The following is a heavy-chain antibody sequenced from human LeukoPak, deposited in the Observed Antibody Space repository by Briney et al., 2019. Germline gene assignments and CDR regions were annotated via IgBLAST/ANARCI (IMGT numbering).Heavy chain of an antibody. CDR1: GGSVSSGSYY. Sequence: SETLSLTCTVSGGSVSSGSYYWSWIRQPPGKGLEWIGYIYYSGSTNYNPSLKSRVTISVDTSKNQFSLKLSSVTAADTAVYYCARGRSNYYGMDVWGQGTTVTVSS. V-gene: IGHV4-61*01. D-gene: IGHD1-26*01. CDR3: ARGRSNYYGMDV. CDR2: IYYSGST. J-gene: IGHJ6*02.